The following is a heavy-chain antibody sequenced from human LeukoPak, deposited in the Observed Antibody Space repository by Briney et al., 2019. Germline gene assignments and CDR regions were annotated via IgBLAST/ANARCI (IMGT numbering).Heavy chain of an antibody. Sequence: SQTLSLTCAISGDSVSSNSAAWNWIRHSPSRGLEWLGRTYYRSNWHNDYAVSVKSRITINSDTSKNQFSLQLNSVTPEDTAVYYCARGSAFDMWGQGTMVTVSS. CDR3: ARGSAFDM. CDR1: GDSVSSNSAA. V-gene: IGHV6-1*01. CDR2: TYYRSNWHN. J-gene: IGHJ3*02.